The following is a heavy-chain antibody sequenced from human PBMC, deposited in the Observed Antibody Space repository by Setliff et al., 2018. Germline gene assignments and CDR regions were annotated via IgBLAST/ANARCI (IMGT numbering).Heavy chain of an antibody. Sequence: GSLRLSCAASGFTFSKYGMYWVRQAPGKGLEWVAVISSDGNIKFHAESVKGRFTISRDNSKNTQYLQMHSLRVEDTAVYYCAREYYDSSGFSYGMDVWGQGTTVTVSS. CDR2: ISSDGNIK. D-gene: IGHD3-22*01. CDR1: GFTFSKYG. J-gene: IGHJ6*02. CDR3: AREYYDSSGFSYGMDV. V-gene: IGHV3-30*19.